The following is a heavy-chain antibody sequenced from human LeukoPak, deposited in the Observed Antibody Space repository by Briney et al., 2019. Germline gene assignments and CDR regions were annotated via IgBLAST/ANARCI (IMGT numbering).Heavy chain of an antibody. CDR2: MNPNSGNT. V-gene: IGHV1-8*01. D-gene: IGHD3-22*01. J-gene: IGHJ4*02. CDR1: GYTFTSYD. CDR3: ARGSTYYDSSGQVPFDY. Sequence: ASVKVSCKASGYTFTSYDINWVRQATGQGLEWMGWMNPNSGNTGYAQKFQGRVTMTRNTSISTAYMEVSSLRSEDTAVYYCARGSTYYDSSGQVPFDYWGQGTLVTVSS.